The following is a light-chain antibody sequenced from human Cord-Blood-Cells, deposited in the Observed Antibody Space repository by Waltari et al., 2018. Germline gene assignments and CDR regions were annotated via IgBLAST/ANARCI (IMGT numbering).Light chain of an antibody. CDR2: DAS. Sequence: EIVLTQSPATLSLSPGERATLSCRASQSVSSYLAVYQQKPGQAPRLLIDDASNRATGIPARFSGSGSGTDFTLTISSLEPEDFAVYYCQQRSNWPLTFGPGTKVDIK. CDR1: QSVSSY. J-gene: IGKJ3*01. V-gene: IGKV3-11*01. CDR3: QQRSNWPLT.